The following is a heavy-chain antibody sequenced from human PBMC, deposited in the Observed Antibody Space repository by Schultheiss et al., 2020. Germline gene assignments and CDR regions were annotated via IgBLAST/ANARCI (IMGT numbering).Heavy chain of an antibody. J-gene: IGHJ6*03. CDR3: ARDPGVVYYYYYMDV. Sequence: GGSLRLSCAASGFTFSSYAMSWVRQAPGKGLEWVSAISGSGGSTYYADSVKGRFTISRDNSKNTLYLQMNSLRAEDTAMYYCARDPGVVYYYYYMDVWGKGTTVTVSS. D-gene: IGHD2-15*01. V-gene: IGHV3-23*01. CDR1: GFTFSSYA. CDR2: ISGSGGST.